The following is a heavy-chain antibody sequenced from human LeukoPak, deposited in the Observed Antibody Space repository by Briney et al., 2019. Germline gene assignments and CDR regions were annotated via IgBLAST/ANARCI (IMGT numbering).Heavy chain of an antibody. CDR3: ARADDYVWGSYQGFIY. V-gene: IGHV3-21*01. CDR2: ISSSSSYI. J-gene: IGHJ4*02. D-gene: IGHD3-16*02. Sequence: GGSLRLSCAASGFTFSSYSMNWVRQAPGKGLEWVSSISSSSSYIYYADSVKGRFTISRDNAKNSLYLQMNSLRAEDTAVYYCARADDYVWGSYQGFIYWGQGTLVTVSS. CDR1: GFTFSSYS.